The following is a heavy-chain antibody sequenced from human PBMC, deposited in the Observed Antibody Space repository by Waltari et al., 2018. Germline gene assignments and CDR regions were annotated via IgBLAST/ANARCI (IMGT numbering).Heavy chain of an antibody. V-gene: IGHV4-31*03. CDR3: ATNHYGTGKGWFDP. CDR2: IYYTGRT. CDR1: GGPISIGGYY. D-gene: IGHD3-10*01. Sequence: QVQLQESGPGLVKASETRSLTCTVSGGPISIGGYYWGWIRQHPGKGLEWIGYIYYTGRTDYNPSLKSRVSISVETSKNQFSLKLSSVTAADTAVYYCATNHYGTGKGWFDPWGQGTPVTVSS. J-gene: IGHJ5*02.